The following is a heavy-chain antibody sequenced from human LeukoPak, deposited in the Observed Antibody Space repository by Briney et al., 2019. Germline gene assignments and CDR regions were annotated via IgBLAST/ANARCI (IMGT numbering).Heavy chain of an antibody. D-gene: IGHD5-24*01. J-gene: IGHJ4*02. CDR1: GYTFTSNY. Sequence: ASVKVSCKAFGYTFTSNYMHWVRQAPGQGPGWMGVISPSGGSTTYAQKFQGRVTMTRHTSISTAYMELSRLRSDDTAVYYCASGRDGYNYYGPFDYWGQGTLVTVSS. V-gene: IGHV1-2*02. CDR2: ISPSGGST. CDR3: ASGRDGYNYYGPFDY.